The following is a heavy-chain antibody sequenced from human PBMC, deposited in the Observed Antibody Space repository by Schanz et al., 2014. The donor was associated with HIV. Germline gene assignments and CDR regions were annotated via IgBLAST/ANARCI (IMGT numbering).Heavy chain of an antibody. CDR1: GGTLSSYA. CDR3: ARTTWGSVPDY. CDR2: IIPIFGTT. Sequence: QVQLVQSGAEVKKPGSSVKVSCKASGGTLSSYAISWVRQAPGQGLEWMGGIIPIFGTTNYTQKFQGRVTITADESTNTAYMDLSSLRSEDTALYYCARTTWGSVPDYWGQGTLVTVSS. V-gene: IGHV1-69*01. J-gene: IGHJ4*02. D-gene: IGHD7-27*01.